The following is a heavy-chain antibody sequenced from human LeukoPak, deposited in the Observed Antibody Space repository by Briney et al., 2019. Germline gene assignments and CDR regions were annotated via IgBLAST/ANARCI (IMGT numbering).Heavy chain of an antibody. D-gene: IGHD6-13*01. CDR2: ISAYNGNT. V-gene: IGHV1-18*01. J-gene: IGHJ4*02. CDR3: VRDRWYSREAGHDPGEVDY. CDR1: GYTFINIG. Sequence: ASVKVSCKASGYTFINIGIIWVRQSPGQGLEWMGWISAYNGNTKYVQKFQGRVTMTTDKATTTAYMELRSLTSDDRALYYWVRDRWYSREAGHDPGEVDYWGQGTLVTVSS.